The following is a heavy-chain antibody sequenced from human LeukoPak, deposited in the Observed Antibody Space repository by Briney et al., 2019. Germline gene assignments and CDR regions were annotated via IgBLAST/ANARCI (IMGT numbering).Heavy chain of an antibody. Sequence: ASVKVSCKASGYTFTSYGISWVRQAPGQGLEWVGWISAYNGNTNYAQKLQGRVTMTTDTSTSTAYMELRSLRSDDTAVYYCARDLGSYYDSSGYYDTVFDYWGQGTLVTVSS. CDR1: GYTFTSYG. CDR3: ARDLGSYYDSSGYYDTVFDY. V-gene: IGHV1-18*01. D-gene: IGHD3-22*01. CDR2: ISAYNGNT. J-gene: IGHJ4*02.